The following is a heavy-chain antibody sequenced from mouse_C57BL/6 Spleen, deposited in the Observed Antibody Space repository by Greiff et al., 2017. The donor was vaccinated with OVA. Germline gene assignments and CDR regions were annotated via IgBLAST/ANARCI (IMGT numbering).Heavy chain of an antibody. J-gene: IGHJ3*01. CDR3: TREGSYDYPSWFAY. D-gene: IGHD2-4*01. CDR2: IDPETGGT. CDR1: GYTFTDYE. Sequence: QVQLQQSGAELVRPGASVTLSCKASGYTFTDYEMHWVKQTPVHGLEWIGAIDPETGGTAYNQKFKGKAILTADKSSSTAYMELRSLTSEDSAVYYCTREGSYDYPSWFAYWGQGTLVTVSA. V-gene: IGHV1-15*01.